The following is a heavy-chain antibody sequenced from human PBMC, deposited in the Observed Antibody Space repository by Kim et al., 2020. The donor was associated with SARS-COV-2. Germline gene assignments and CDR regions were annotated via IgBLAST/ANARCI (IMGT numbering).Heavy chain of an antibody. CDR1: GFTFSSCA. V-gene: IGHV3-30-3*01. CDR2: ISYDGSNK. CDR3: ARLPSLVSRRFDFDY. D-gene: IGHD6-13*01. Sequence: GGSLRLSCAASGFTFSSCAMHWVRQAPGKGLEWVAVISYDGSNKYYADSVKGRFTISRDNSKNTLYLQMNSLRAEDTAVYYCARLPSLVSRRFDFDYWG. J-gene: IGHJ4*01.